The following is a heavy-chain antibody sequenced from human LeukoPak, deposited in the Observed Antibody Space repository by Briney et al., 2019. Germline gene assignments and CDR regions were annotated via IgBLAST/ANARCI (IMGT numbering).Heavy chain of an antibody. J-gene: IGHJ4*02. CDR1: GFTFSGYW. D-gene: IGHD1-26*01. CDR3: ARDKQVGASLFDS. Sequence: GESLEISCAASGFTFSGYWMSWVRQVPGKGLEWVANMKQDGSEKYYVDSVKGRFTISRDNAENSLYLQMNSLRAEDTAVYYCARDKQVGASLFDSWGQGTLVTVSS. CDR2: MKQDGSEK. V-gene: IGHV3-7*01.